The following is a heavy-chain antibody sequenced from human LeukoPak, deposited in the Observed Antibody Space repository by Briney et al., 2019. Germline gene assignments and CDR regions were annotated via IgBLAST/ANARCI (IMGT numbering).Heavy chain of an antibody. V-gene: IGHV3-30-3*01. Sequence: QSGGSLRLSCAASGFTFSSYAVHWVRQAPGKGLEWVAVISYDGSNKYYADSVKGRFTISRDNSKNTLYLQMNSLRAEDTAVYYCAREPGEWFGYYFDYWGQGTLVTVSS. CDR2: ISYDGSNK. D-gene: IGHD3-3*01. J-gene: IGHJ4*02. CDR3: AREPGEWFGYYFDY. CDR1: GFTFSSYA.